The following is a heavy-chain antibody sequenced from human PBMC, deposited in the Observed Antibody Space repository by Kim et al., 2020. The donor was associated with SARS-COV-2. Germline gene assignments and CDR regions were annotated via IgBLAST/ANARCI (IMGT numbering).Heavy chain of an antibody. J-gene: IGHJ4*02. V-gene: IGHV4-34*01. D-gene: IGHD3-10*01. CDR3: ASSRSDGSGSIGY. Sequence: YNPALKSRVTISVDTSKNQFSLKLSSVTAADTAVYYCASSRSDGSGSIGYWGQGTLVTVSS.